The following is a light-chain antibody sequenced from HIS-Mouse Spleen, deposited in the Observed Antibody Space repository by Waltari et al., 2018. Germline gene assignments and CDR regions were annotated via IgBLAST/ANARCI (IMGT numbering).Light chain of an antibody. CDR3: YSTDSSGNHRV. Sequence: SYELPQPPSVSVSPGQTARITCPGDALPKKSPYSYQQKSGQAPGLVIYEDSKRPSGIPERFSGSSSGTMATLTISGAQVEDEADYYCYSTDSSGNHRVFGGGTKLTVL. V-gene: IGLV3-10*01. J-gene: IGLJ2*01. CDR2: EDS. CDR1: ALPKKS.